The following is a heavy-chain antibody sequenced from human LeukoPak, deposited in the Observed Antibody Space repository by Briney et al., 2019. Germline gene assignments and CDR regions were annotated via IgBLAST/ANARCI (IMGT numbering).Heavy chain of an antibody. V-gene: IGHV1-2*02. Sequence: APVTGSPTASLDTSTHYTLHCVRHAPGQGLEWMGWINPYNGDTNYAQNFQGRVTLTRDMSISTAYMKVSSLQSAETTVDYCGRSEGVADYSVDFWGRGTLVTVSS. D-gene: IGHD2-15*01. J-gene: IGHJ4*02. CDR2: INPYNGDT. CDR3: GRSEGVADYSVDF. CDR1: LDTSTHYT.